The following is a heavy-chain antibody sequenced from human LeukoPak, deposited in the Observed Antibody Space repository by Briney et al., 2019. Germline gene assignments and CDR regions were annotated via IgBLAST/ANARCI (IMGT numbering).Heavy chain of an antibody. D-gene: IGHD7-27*01. CDR2: ISGSGGST. J-gene: IGHJ6*02. Sequence: PGGSLRLSCAASGFTFSYHWMTWVRQAPGKGLEWVSAISGSGGSTYYADSVKGRFTISRDNSKNTLYLQMNSLRAEDTAVYYCAKAKWGSYYYYGMDVWGQGTTVTVSS. CDR3: AKAKWGSYYYYGMDV. CDR1: GFTFSYHW. V-gene: IGHV3-23*01.